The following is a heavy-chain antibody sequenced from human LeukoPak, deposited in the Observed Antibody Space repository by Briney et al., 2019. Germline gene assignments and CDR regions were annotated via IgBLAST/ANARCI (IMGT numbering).Heavy chain of an antibody. J-gene: IGHJ4*02. CDR3: ARDVAAAGTLYADPDY. CDR1: GFTFSRYS. CDR2: ISSSSSYI. V-gene: IGHV3-21*01. D-gene: IGHD6-13*01. Sequence: GGSLRLSCAASGFTFSRYSMNWVRQAPGKGLEWVSSISSSSSYIYYADSVKGRFTISRDNAKNSLYLQMNSLRAEDTAVYYCARDVAAAGTLYADPDYWGQGTLVTVSS.